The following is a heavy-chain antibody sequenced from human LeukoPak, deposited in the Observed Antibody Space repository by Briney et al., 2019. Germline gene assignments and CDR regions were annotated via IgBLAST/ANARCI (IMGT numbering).Heavy chain of an antibody. J-gene: IGHJ6*02. CDR3: ARDWAAYCGGDCYSELYYYGMDV. CDR1: GGTFSSYA. CDR2: IIPIFGTA. V-gene: IGHV1-69*13. Sequence: ASVKVSCKASGGTFSSYAISWVRQAPGQGLEWTGGIIPIFGTANYARKFQGRVTITADESTSTAYMELSSLRSEDTAVYYCARDWAAYCGGDCYSELYYYGMDVWGQGTTVTVSS. D-gene: IGHD2-21*02.